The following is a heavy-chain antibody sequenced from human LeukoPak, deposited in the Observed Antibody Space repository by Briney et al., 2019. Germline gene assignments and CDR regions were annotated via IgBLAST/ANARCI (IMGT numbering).Heavy chain of an antibody. D-gene: IGHD2-15*01. J-gene: IGHJ4*02. CDR1: GFNFINYW. CDR2: VKEDGTTK. V-gene: IGHV3-7*01. Sequence: PGGSLRLSCAASGFNFINYWMSWVRQAPGKGLGWVANVKEDGTTKQYVDSVKGRFTISRDNAKNSLYLRMDSLRAEDTAVYYCVSQEVVPHWGQGTLVSVSS. CDR3: VSQEVVPH.